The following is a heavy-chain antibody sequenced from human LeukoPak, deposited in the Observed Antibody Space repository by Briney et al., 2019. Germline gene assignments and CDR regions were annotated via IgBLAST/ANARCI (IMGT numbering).Heavy chain of an antibody. CDR3: ARECSTSCYMDV. J-gene: IGHJ6*03. D-gene: IGHD2-2*01. CDR1: GGTFSSYA. V-gene: IGHV1-69*13. Sequence: SVKVSCKASGGTFSSYAISWVRQAPGQGLEWMGGIIPIFGTASYAQKFQGGVTITADESTSTAYMELSSLRSEDTAVYYCARECSTSCYMDVWGKGTTVTVSS. CDR2: IIPIFGTA.